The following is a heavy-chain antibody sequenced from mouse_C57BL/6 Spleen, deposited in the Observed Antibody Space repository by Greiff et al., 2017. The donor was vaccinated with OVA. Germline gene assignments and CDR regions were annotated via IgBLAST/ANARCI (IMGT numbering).Heavy chain of an antibody. CDR2: IRLKSDNYAT. CDR1: GFTFSNYW. D-gene: IGHD4-1*01. CDR3: TGVGFAWFAY. Sequence: EVKLVESGGGLVQPGGSMKLSCVASGFTFSNYWMNWVRQSPEKGLEWVAQIRLKSDNYATHYAESVKGRFTISRDDSKSSVYLQMNNLRAEDTGIYYCTGVGFAWFAYWGQGTLVTVSA. J-gene: IGHJ3*01. V-gene: IGHV6-3*01.